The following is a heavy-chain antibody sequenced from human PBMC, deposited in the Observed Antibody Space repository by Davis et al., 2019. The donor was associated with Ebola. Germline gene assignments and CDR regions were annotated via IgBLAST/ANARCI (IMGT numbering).Heavy chain of an antibody. CDR1: GGSFSGYY. Sequence: SETLSLTCAVYGGSFSGYYWSWIRQPPGKGLAWIGEINHSGSTNYNPSLKSRVTISVDTSKNQFSLKLSSVTAADTDVYYCARDQYSSSWYGGWFDPWGQGTLVTVSS. CDR2: INHSGST. V-gene: IGHV4-34*01. CDR3: ARDQYSSSWYGGWFDP. J-gene: IGHJ5*02. D-gene: IGHD6-13*01.